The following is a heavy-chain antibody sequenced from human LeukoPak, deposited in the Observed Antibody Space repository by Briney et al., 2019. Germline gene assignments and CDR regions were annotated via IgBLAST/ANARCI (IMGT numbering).Heavy chain of an antibody. Sequence: ASVKASCKASGYTFTSYGISVVRQAPGQVLEWVAWISAYSGNTNYAHQKLQGRVTLTRDTSTSTAYMELRSLRSDDTAVFYCARAPQECTSTSCPLGYWGQGTLVTVSS. CDR1: GYTFTSYG. CDR3: ARAPQECTSTSCPLGY. V-gene: IGHV1-18*01. J-gene: IGHJ4*02. D-gene: IGHD2-2*01. CDR2: ISAYSGNT.